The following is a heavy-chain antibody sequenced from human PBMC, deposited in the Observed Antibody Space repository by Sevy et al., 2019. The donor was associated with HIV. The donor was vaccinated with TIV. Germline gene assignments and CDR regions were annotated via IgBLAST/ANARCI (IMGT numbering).Heavy chain of an antibody. J-gene: IGHJ4*02. CDR3: AGDTSGWWFDY. D-gene: IGHD6-19*01. Sequence: SETLSLTCTVSGGSIRSHYWSWIRQPPGKGLEWIGYLSYSGSSNYNPSLKSRVTMSIDTSTNQFTLNLSSVTAADTPRYYCAGDTSGWWFDYWGQGTLVTVSS. CDR2: LSYSGSS. CDR1: GGSIRSHY. V-gene: IGHV4-59*11.